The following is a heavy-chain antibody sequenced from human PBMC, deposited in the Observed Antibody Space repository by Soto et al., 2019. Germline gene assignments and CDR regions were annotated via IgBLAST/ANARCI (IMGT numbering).Heavy chain of an antibody. Sequence: SETLSLTCTVSGGSISSYYWSWIRQPPGKGLEWIGYIYYSGSTNYNPSLKSRVTISVDTSKNQFSLKLSSVTAADTAVYYCARTYDILTGYSAYFDYWGQGTLVTVS. V-gene: IGHV4-59*01. CDR3: ARTYDILTGYSAYFDY. J-gene: IGHJ4*02. CDR1: GGSISSYY. D-gene: IGHD3-9*01. CDR2: IYYSGST.